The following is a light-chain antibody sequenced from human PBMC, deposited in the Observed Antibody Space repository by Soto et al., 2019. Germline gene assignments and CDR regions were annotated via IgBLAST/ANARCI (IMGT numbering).Light chain of an antibody. CDR2: DVS. Sequence: QSALTQPASVSGSPGQSITISCPGTSSDVGGYNYVSWYQQHPGKAPQLMIYDVSNRPSGVSNRFSGSKSGNTASLTISGLQAEDEADYYCSSYTSSSSGVFGGGTKLTVL. CDR3: SSYTSSSSGV. V-gene: IGLV2-14*01. J-gene: IGLJ3*02. CDR1: SSDVGGYNY.